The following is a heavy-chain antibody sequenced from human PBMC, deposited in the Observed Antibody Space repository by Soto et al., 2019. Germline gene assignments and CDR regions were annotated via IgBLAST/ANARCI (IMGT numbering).Heavy chain of an antibody. V-gene: IGHV1-18*01. CDR1: GYTFTSYG. J-gene: IGHJ6*02. Sequence: QVQLVQSGAEVKKPGASVKVSCKASGYTFTSYGISWVRQAPGQGLEWMGWISAYNGNTNYAQKLQGRVTMTTDTSTSKAYMELRSLRSDDTAVYYCARGPVVAASRSPYYYYGMDVWGQGTTVTVSS. D-gene: IGHD2-15*01. CDR3: ARGPVVAASRSPYYYYGMDV. CDR2: ISAYNGNT.